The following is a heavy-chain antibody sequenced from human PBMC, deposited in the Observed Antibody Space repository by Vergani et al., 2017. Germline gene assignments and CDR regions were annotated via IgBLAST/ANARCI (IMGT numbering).Heavy chain of an antibody. CDR1: GFTFDDYA. J-gene: IGHJ2*01. D-gene: IGHD3-16*01. V-gene: IGHV3-9*01. Sequence: EVQLVESGGGLVQPGRSLRLSCAASGFTFDDYAMHWVRQAPGKGLEWVSGSSWNTGSIGYANSVKRRFTISRDNAKNSLYLQMNNLRHEDTALYFCVKDDDYDADARFDLCGRDTLVTVS. CDR2: SSWNTGSI. CDR3: VKDDDYDADARFDL.